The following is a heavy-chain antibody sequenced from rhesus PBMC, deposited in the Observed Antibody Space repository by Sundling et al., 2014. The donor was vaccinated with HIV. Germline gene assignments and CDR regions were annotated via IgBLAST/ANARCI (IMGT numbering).Heavy chain of an antibody. D-gene: IGHD3-28*01. Sequence: EVQLVESGGGLVQPGGSLRLSCAASGFTFSSYGMYWVRQAPGKGLEWISAISSGGGNTYYADSVKGRFTISRDNSKNTLSLQMNSLRAEDTAVYYCAKGLYDSGYYTLFDCWGQGVLVTVSS. CDR3: AKGLYDSGYYTLFDC. CDR2: ISSGGGNT. V-gene: IGHV3S42*01. CDR1: GFTFSSYG. J-gene: IGHJ4*01.